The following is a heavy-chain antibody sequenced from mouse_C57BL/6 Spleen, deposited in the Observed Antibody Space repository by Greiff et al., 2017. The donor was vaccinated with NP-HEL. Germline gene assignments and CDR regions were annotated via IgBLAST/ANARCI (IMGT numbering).Heavy chain of an antibody. CDR2: INPNNGGT. CDR1: GYTFTDYN. J-gene: IGHJ3*01. CDR3: ARAHYYGSSYLFAY. D-gene: IGHD1-1*01. Sequence: VQLQQSGPELVKPGASVKMSCKASGYTFTDYNMHWVKQSHGKSLEWIGYINPNNGGTSYNQKFKGKATLTVNKSSSTAYMELRSLTSEDSAVYYCARAHYYGSSYLFAYWGQGTLVTVSA. V-gene: IGHV1-22*01.